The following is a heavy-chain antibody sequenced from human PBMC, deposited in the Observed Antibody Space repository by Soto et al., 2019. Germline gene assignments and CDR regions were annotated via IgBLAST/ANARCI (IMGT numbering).Heavy chain of an antibody. CDR2: IIPIFGTT. Sequence: ASVKVSCKASGGAFRSYAISWVRQAPGQGLDWMGGIIPIFGTTKYAQKFQGRVTISADESTSTAYMDLSSLRSEDTAVYYCARGSGVDYFYYGIDVWGQGTTVTVSS. CDR1: GGAFRSYA. D-gene: IGHD1-26*01. J-gene: IGHJ6*02. V-gene: IGHV1-69*13. CDR3: ARGSGVDYFYYGIDV.